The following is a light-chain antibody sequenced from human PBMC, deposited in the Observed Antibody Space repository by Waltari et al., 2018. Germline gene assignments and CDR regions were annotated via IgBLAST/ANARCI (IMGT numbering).Light chain of an antibody. CDR1: QSISGH. J-gene: IGKJ3*01. CDR3: QQSYSTPPFT. Sequence: DIQMTQSPSSLSASVGDRVTITCRASQSISGHLNWFQQKPGKAPKLLIYAASSLQSGVPSRFSGSGSGTDFTLTISSLQPEDFATYYCQQSYSTPPFTFGPGTKVDIK. CDR2: AAS. V-gene: IGKV1-39*01.